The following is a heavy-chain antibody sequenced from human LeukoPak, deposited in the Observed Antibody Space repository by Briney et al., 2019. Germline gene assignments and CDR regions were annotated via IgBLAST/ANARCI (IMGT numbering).Heavy chain of an antibody. D-gene: IGHD5-18*01. Sequence: PGGSLRLSCAASGFTFSSYAMHWVRQAPGKGLEWVSSISSSSSYIYYADSVKGRFTISRDNAKNSLYLQMNSLRAEDTAVYYCARDADVDTAMVHYFDYWGQGTLVTVSS. V-gene: IGHV3-21*01. CDR1: GFTFSSYA. CDR2: ISSSSSYI. CDR3: ARDADVDTAMVHYFDY. J-gene: IGHJ4*02.